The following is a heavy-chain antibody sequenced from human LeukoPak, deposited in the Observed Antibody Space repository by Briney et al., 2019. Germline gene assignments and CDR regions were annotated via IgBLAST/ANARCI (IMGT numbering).Heavy chain of an antibody. CDR3: ARDRTSRHAFDI. CDR1: GGSISSSAW. J-gene: IGHJ3*02. Sequence: SGTLSLTCAVSGGSISSSAWWTWVRQSPKGLEWIGEINDRGTINYNPSLQRRVSISVDTSKNQFSLKLSSVTAADTAVYYCARDRTSRHAFDIWGQGTMVTVSS. D-gene: IGHD2-2*01. V-gene: IGHV4-4*02. CDR2: INDRGTI.